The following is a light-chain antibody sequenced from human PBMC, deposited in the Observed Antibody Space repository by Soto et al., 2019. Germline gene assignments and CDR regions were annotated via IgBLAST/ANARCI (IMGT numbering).Light chain of an antibody. CDR1: SSDVGNYNL. Sequence: QSALTQPASVSGSPGQSITISCTGSSSDVGNYNLVSWYQQHPGKAPKLMIYEGSKWPSGVSNRFSGSKSGNTASLTISGLQAEDEADYYCCSYAGGSTYVFRGGTQLTVL. V-gene: IGLV2-23*01. J-gene: IGLJ7*01. CDR2: EGS. CDR3: CSYAGGSTYV.